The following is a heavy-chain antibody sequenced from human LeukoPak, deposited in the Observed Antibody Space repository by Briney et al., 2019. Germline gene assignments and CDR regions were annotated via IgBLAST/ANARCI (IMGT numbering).Heavy chain of an antibody. Sequence: GGSLRLSCAASGFTFSSYAMSWVRQAPGKGLEWVSSISGSGGSTYYADSVKGRSTISRDNSKNTLYLQMNSLRAEDTAVYYCAKRSGRTTGRYDHWGQGTLVTVSS. CDR2: ISGSGGST. CDR1: GFTFSSYA. J-gene: IGHJ4*02. D-gene: IGHD4-17*01. CDR3: AKRSGRTTGRYDH. V-gene: IGHV3-23*01.